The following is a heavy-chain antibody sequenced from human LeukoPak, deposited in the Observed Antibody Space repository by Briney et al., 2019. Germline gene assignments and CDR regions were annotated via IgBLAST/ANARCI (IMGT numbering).Heavy chain of an antibody. CDR2: ISYSGTT. J-gene: IGHJ6*03. D-gene: IGHD6-6*01. CDR1: GGSISSRPYY. V-gene: IGHV4-39*07. CDR3: ARDFSSSSTVYYYYMDV. Sequence: SETLSLTCTVSGGSISSRPYYWGRVRQPPGKGLEWIGTISYSGTTYYSPSLKSRVTISLDTSKNQFSLKLSSVTAADTAIYYCARDFSSSSTVYYYYMDVWGKGTTVTVSS.